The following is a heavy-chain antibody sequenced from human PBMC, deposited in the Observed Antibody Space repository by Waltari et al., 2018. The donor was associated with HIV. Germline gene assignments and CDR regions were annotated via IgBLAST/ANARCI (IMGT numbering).Heavy chain of an antibody. CDR1: RDTFNNYA. J-gene: IGHJ5*02. CDR3: ALSSYPNTTGWYVNWFDP. V-gene: IGHV1-69*01. D-gene: IGHD6-19*01. Sequence: QVQLVQSGTEVKKPGSSVKVSCKTSRDTFNNYAVNWVRQAPGQGLEWMGGIIPVFGTTNYAQKFVARVTITADGFTGTTYMELNALRTDDTAIYYCALSSYPNTTGWYVNWFDPWGQGTLVSVSS. CDR2: IIPVFGTT.